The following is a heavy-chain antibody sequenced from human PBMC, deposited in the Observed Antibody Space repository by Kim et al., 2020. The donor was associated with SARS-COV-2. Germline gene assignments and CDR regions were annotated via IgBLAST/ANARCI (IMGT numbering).Heavy chain of an antibody. CDR2: YAT. D-gene: IGHD1-1*01. V-gene: IGHV3-73*01. J-gene: IGHJ4*02. CDR3: TSLTATGENY. Sequence: YATAYGASVKGRFTISRDDSKNTAYLQMNNLRAEDTAVYYCTSLTATGENYWGRGTLVTVSS.